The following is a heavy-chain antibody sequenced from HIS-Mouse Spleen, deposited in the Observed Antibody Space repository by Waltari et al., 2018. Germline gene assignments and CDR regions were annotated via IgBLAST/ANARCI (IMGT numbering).Heavy chain of an antibody. D-gene: IGHD1-26*01. CDR3: ARDRELYFDY. CDR2: IYYSGST. J-gene: IGHJ4*02. CDR1: AGSISSSSYY. Sequence: QLQLQESGPGLVKPSETLSLTGTVAAGSISSSSYYWGWIRQPPGKGLEWIGSIYYSGSTYYNPSLKSRVTISVDTSKNQFSLKLSSVTAADTAVYYCARDRELYFDYWGQGTLVTVSS. V-gene: IGHV4-39*07.